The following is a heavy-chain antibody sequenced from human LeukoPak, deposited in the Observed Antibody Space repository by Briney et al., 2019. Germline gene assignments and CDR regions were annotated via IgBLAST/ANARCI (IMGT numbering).Heavy chain of an antibody. D-gene: IGHD1-26*01. J-gene: IGHJ4*02. V-gene: IGHV1-18*01. CDR3: ARDSHSGSYSVFDY. Sequence: ASVKVSCKASGYTFTHYVLSWVRQAPGRGLEWMGWISANNGDTTYVQKLQGRVTLTTQTSTTTAFMDVRSLRCDGTAVYYCARDSHSGSYSVFDYWGQGTLVTVSP. CDR1: GYTFTHYV. CDR2: ISANNGDT.